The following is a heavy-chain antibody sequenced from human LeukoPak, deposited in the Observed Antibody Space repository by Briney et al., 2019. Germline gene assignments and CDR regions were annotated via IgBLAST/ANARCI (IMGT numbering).Heavy chain of an antibody. J-gene: IGHJ6*02. CDR1: GFTFSSYG. D-gene: IGHD3-16*01. Sequence: PGGSLRLSCAASGFTFSSYGMHWVRQAPGKGLEWVAVIWYDGSNKYYADSVKGRFTISRDNSKNTLYLQMNSLRAEDTAVYYCARDCLTGYYYYGMDVWGQGTTVTVSS. CDR2: IWYDGSNK. CDR3: ARDCLTGYYYYGMDV. V-gene: IGHV3-33*08.